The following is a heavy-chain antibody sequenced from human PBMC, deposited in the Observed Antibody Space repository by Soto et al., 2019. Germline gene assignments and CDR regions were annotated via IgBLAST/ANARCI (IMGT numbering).Heavy chain of an antibody. CDR1: GFTVSSYA. V-gene: IGHV3-23*01. CDR2: ISGSGST. J-gene: IGHJ6*03. D-gene: IGHD3-16*01. Sequence: EVQLLESGGGLVQPGGSLRLSCAASGFTVSSYAMSWVRQAPGKGLEWVSVISGSGSTYSADSVKGRFTISRDTSKNTVYMQMNSPRAADTAVYYCAKALRFTFTTGYYMDVWGRGTTVTVSS. CDR3: AKALRFTFTTGYYMDV.